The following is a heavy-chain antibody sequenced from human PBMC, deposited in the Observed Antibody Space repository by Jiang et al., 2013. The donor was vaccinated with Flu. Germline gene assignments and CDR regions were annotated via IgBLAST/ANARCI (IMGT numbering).Heavy chain of an antibody. J-gene: IGHJ6*02. CDR2: ISYDGSNK. CDR3: ARELVRGARNYYYYGMDV. Sequence: VVQPGRSLRLSCAASGFTFSSYAMHWVRQAPGKGLEWVAVISYDGSNKYYADSVKGRFTISRDNSKNTLYLQMNSLRAEDMAVYYCARELVRGARNYYYYGMDVWGQGTTVTVSS. V-gene: IGHV3-30*04. D-gene: IGHD3-10*01. CDR1: GFTFSSYA.